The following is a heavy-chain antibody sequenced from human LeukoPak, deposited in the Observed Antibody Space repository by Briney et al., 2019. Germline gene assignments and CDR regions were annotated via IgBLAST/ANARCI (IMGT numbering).Heavy chain of an antibody. J-gene: IGHJ4*02. V-gene: IGHV4-59*01. D-gene: IGHD6-13*01. CDR2: IYYSGST. Sequence: SETLSLTCTVSGGSISSYYWSWIRQPPGKGLEWIGYIYYSGSTNYNPSLKSRVTISVDPSKNQFSLKLSSVTAADTAVYYCARMGRIAAAGTPIYYFDYWGQGTLVTVSS. CDR1: GGSISSYY. CDR3: ARMGRIAAAGTPIYYFDY.